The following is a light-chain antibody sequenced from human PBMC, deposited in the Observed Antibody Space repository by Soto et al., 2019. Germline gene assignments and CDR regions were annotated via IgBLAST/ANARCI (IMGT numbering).Light chain of an antibody. CDR3: QQYNSYSWT. J-gene: IGKJ1*01. CDR2: KAS. CDR1: QSISSW. Sequence: DIQMTQSPSTLSASVGDRVTITCRASQSISSWLAWYQQKPGKAPKLLIYKASSLESGVPSRFSGSGSGTAFTLTISSLQPDDFATDDGQQYNSYSWTFGQGTKVVIK. V-gene: IGKV1-5*03.